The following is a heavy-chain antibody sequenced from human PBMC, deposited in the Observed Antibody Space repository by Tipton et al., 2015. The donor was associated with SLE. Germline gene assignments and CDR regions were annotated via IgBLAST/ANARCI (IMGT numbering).Heavy chain of an antibody. Sequence: GLVKPSETLSLTCTVSGGSISSYYWSWIRQPPGKGLEWIGYIYYSGSTNYNPSLKSRVTISVDTSKNQFSPKLSSVTAADTAVYYCARQQGYDFWSGPGYYYGMDVWGQGTTVTVSS. CDR2: IYYSGST. D-gene: IGHD3-3*01. CDR1: GGSISSYY. CDR3: ARQQGYDFWSGPGYYYGMDV. J-gene: IGHJ6*02. V-gene: IGHV4-59*08.